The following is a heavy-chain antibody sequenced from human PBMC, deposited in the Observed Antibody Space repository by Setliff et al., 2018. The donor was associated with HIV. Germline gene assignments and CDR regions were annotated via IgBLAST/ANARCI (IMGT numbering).Heavy chain of an antibody. CDR1: RSTFNSHT. CDR2: IIPILGVA. CDR3: VKARVDGDYYYYYYMDV. J-gene: IGHJ6*03. Sequence: GASVKVSCKASRSTFNSHTINWVRQAPGQGLDWMGRIIPILGVANYAQRFQGKVTITADKSTSTAYMELTSLRFEDTAVYYCVKARVDGDYYYYYYMDVWGKGTTVTVSS. D-gene: IGHD4-17*01. V-gene: IGHV1-69*02.